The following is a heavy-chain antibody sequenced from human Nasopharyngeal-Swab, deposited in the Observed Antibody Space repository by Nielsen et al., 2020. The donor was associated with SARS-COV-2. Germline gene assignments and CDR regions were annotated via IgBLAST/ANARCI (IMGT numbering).Heavy chain of an antibody. CDR1: GFIFSHYG. Sequence: GESLKISCVASGFIFSHYGMQWVRQAPGKGLEWVAFIRYNGGDKYYADSVKGRFTISRDNSKNTLYLQMNNLRVEDTAVYYCAKDAGGYSGSWGQGTLVTVSS. D-gene: IGHD6-13*01. J-gene: IGHJ4*02. V-gene: IGHV3-30*02. CDR3: AKDAGGYSGS. CDR2: IRYNGGDK.